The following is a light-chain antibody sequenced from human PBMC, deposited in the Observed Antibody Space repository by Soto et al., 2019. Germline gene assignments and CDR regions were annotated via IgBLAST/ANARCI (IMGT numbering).Light chain of an antibody. CDR2: DVS. CDR1: STDVGGYDY. V-gene: IGLV2-14*03. CDR3: SSYTSPYTLI. Sequence: QSALTQSASVSGSLGQSISISCTGTSTDVGGYDYVSWYQQHPGKAPRLMIYDVSNRPSGVSNRFSGSKSGNTASLTISGLQAEDEADYYCSSYTSPYTLIFGGGTKLTLL. J-gene: IGLJ2*01.